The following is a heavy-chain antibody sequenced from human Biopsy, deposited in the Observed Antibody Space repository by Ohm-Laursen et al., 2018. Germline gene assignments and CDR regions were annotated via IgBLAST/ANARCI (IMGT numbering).Heavy chain of an antibody. D-gene: IGHD3-22*01. CDR2: SIPLFNTA. J-gene: IGHJ2*01. Sequence: SVKVSCNASGGTFTDHAVGWVRQAPGQGLEWVGSSIPLFNTANYADKFQGRVTLTADKSTTTAYMELSSLRSEDTAIYYCARFPLGAYDDSGSYRAVEHWYFDLWGRGTLSLSPQ. V-gene: IGHV1-69*06. CDR1: GGTFTDHA. CDR3: ARFPLGAYDDSGSYRAVEHWYFDL.